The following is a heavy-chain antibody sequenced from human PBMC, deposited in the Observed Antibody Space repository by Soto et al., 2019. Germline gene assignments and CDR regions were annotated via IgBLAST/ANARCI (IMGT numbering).Heavy chain of an antibody. CDR3: ARDNMTPRGGFVL. CDR2: IYYSGST. V-gene: IGHV4-59*01. J-gene: IGHJ4*02. CDR1: GGSISSYY. Sequence: TSETLSLTCTVSGGSISSYYWSWIRQPPGKGLEWIGYIYYSGSTNYNPSLKSRVTISVDTSKNQFSLKLSSVTAADTAVYYCARDNMTPRGGFVLWGQGTLVTVSS. D-gene: IGHD2-8*01.